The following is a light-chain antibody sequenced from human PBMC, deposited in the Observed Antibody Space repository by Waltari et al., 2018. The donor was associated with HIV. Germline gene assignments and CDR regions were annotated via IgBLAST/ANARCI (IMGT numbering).Light chain of an antibody. Sequence: QSALTQPASVSGSPGQSITISCTGSSSDIGDYDFVSWYQQHPGKAPQLILFEVRKRPSGISNRFSGCKSSNTASLTISWLQAEDEANYYCTSDTSTTTHVLFGGGTKLTV. V-gene: IGLV2-14*01. CDR3: TSDTSTTTHVL. J-gene: IGLJ2*01. CDR1: SSDIGDYDF. CDR2: EVR.